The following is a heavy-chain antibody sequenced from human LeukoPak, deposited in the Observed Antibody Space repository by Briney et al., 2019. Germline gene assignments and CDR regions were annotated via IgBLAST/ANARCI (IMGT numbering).Heavy chain of an antibody. J-gene: IGHJ4*02. D-gene: IGHD4-23*01. V-gene: IGHV3-48*03. CDR3: ARDRGTTEVTKHFDY. Sequence: GGSLRLSCAASGFTSSSDVMNWVRQAPGEGLGRGSYISSSGSTIYYADSVKGRFTISRDNAKNSLYLQMNSLRAEDTAVYYCARDRGTTEVTKHFDYWGQGTLVTVSS. CDR1: GFTSSSDV. CDR2: ISSSGSTI.